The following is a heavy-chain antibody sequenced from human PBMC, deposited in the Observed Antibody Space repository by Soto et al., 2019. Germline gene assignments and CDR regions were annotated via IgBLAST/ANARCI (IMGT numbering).Heavy chain of an antibody. V-gene: IGHV1-18*04. CDR3: ARDEGIRGLEF. J-gene: IGHJ4*02. CDR1: GYTFSNYG. CDR2: ISGYNGNT. Sequence: QVQLVQSGPEVKKPGASVKVSCKASGYTFSNYGISWVRQAPGQGLEWMGWISGYNGNTAYARNLQHRVTMTIDAPTTTAYMELRSLRSDDTAVYYCARDEGIRGLEFRGLGTLVTVSS. D-gene: IGHD3-10*01.